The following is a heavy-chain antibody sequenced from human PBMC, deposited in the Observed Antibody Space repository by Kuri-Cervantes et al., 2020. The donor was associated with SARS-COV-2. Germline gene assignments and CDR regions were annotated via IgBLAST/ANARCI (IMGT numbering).Heavy chain of an antibody. CDR3: ARATYDFWSGYFDY. CDR1: GFTFSSYS. V-gene: IGHV3-21*01. D-gene: IGHD3-3*01. J-gene: IGHJ4*02. CDR2: ISNSSSYK. Sequence: GGSLRLSCAASGFTFSSYSMNWVRQAPGKGLEWVSSISNSSSYKYYADSVKGRFTISRDNAKNSLYLQMNSLRAEDTAVYYCARATYDFWSGYFDYWGQGTLVTVSS.